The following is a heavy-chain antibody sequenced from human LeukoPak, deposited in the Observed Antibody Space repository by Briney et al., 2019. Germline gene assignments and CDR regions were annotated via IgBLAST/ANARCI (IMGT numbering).Heavy chain of an antibody. V-gene: IGHV3-23*01. CDR3: AKLYIWGSYRPYYFDY. J-gene: IGHJ4*02. D-gene: IGHD3-16*02. Sequence: GGSLRLSCAAAGFTFSDRYMSWIRQAPGKGLEWVSAISGSGGTTYYADSVKGRFTISRDNSKNTLYLQMSSLRAEDTAVYYCAKLYIWGSYRPYYFDYWGQGTLVTVSS. CDR2: ISGSGGTT. CDR1: GFTFSDRY.